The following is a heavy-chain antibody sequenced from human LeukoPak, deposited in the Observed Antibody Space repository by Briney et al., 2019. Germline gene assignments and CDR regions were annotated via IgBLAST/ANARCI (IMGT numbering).Heavy chain of an antibody. CDR3: ARPSSLYGGTSEDY. CDR2: IYPGDSDT. D-gene: IGHD4-23*01. Sequence: RGESLKISCKASGYSFTDYWIVWVRQMPGKGLEWMGAIYPGDSDTRYSPSLDGQVTISADKSVSTTYLQWSSLQASDTAMYYCARPSSLYGGTSEDYWGQGTLVTVSS. J-gene: IGHJ4*02. CDR1: GYSFTDYW. V-gene: IGHV5-51*01.